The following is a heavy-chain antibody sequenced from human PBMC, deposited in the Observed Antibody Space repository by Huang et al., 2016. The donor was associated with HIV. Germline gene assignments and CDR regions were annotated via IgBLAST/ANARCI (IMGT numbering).Heavy chain of an antibody. CDR2: VNDRGAT. CDR1: GGSFTGNY. Sequence: QMQLQQRGAGLLKPSETLSLTCGVSGGSFTGNYLTWIRQAPGKGLEWIGEVNDRGATNYHPSLNGRVTISLDKSNRELSRNLRSVTAADTAVYYCARQWTILEWLLGLDVWGQGTTVIVSS. J-gene: IGHJ6*02. D-gene: IGHD3-3*01. CDR3: ARQWTILEWLLGLDV. V-gene: IGHV4-34*02.